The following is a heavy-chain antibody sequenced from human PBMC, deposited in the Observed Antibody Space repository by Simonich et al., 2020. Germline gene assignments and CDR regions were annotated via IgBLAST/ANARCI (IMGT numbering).Heavy chain of an antibody. CDR3: ARDVRRDGFDY. CDR2: IKQDGSEK. CDR1: GFTFSSYW. Sequence: EVQLVESGGGLVQPGGSLRLSCAASGFTFSSYWMSWCQEPGKGREWVAKIKQDGSEKYYVDYVKGRFTISRDNAKNSLYLQMNSLRAEDTAVYYCARDVRRDGFDYWGQGTLVTVSS. J-gene: IGHJ4*02. V-gene: IGHV3-7*01.